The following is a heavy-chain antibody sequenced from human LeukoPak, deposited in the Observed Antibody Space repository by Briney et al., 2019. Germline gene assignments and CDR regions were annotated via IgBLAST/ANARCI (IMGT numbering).Heavy chain of an antibody. D-gene: IGHD5-18*01. Sequence: SETLSLTCAVSGGSISSSNWWSWVRQPPGKGLEWIGEIYHSGSTNYNPSLKSRVTISVDKSKNQFSLKLSSVTAADTAVYYCARGPGGYSFWFDPWGQGTLVTVSS. CDR1: GGSISSSNW. CDR3: ARGPGGYSFWFDP. CDR2: IYHSGST. V-gene: IGHV4-4*02. J-gene: IGHJ5*02.